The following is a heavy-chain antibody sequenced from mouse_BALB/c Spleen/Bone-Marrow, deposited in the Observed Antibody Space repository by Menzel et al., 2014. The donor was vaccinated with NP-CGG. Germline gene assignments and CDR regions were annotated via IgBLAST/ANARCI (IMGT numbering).Heavy chain of an antibody. CDR2: IYPGNVNT. V-gene: IGHV1S56*01. CDR1: GYTFTSYY. J-gene: IGHJ2*01. Sequence: VQLQESGPELVKPGASVRISCKASGYTFTSYYIHWVKQRPGQGLEWIGWIYPGNVNTKYNEKFKGKATLTADKSSSTAYMQLSSLTSEDSAVFFCARWPYYWGQGTTLTVSS. CDR3: ARWPYY.